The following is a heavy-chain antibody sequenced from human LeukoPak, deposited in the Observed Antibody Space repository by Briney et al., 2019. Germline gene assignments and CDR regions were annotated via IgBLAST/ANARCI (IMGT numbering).Heavy chain of an antibody. Sequence: VASVKVSCKASGYTFTSYYMHWVRQAPGQGLEWMGIINPSGGSTSYAQKFHGRVTMTRDTSTSTVYMELSSLRSEDTAVYYCARDAEGIAVAGKQGDFDYWGQGTLVTVSS. D-gene: IGHD6-19*01. CDR1: GYTFTSYY. J-gene: IGHJ4*02. V-gene: IGHV1-46*01. CDR3: ARDAEGIAVAGKQGDFDY. CDR2: INPSGGST.